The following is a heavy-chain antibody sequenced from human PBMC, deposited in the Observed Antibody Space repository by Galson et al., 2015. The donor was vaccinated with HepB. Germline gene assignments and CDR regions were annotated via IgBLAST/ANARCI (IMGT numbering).Heavy chain of an antibody. CDR1: GYSISSGYC. Sequence: ETLSLTCAVSGYSISSGYCWGWIRQPPGKGLEWIGIIFYSGSSHYNPSLKSRVIISRDTSNNQFSLKLRSVTAADTAVYYCARQRCWESVCSDFDYWGQGALVTVSS. D-gene: IGHD3-16*01. V-gene: IGHV4-38-2*01. J-gene: IGHJ4*02. CDR2: IFYSGSS. CDR3: ARQRCWESVCSDFDY.